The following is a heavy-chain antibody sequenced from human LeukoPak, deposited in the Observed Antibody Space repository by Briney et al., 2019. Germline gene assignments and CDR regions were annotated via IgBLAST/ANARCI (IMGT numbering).Heavy chain of an antibody. Sequence: SETLSLTCTVSGASVSSDYWSWIRQPPGKGLEWIGYVYYSGSTNYNPSLKSRATISVDTSKNQFSLKLSSVTAADTAVYYCARSPHCTGGSCYHYYYYGLDVWGQGTTVTVSS. J-gene: IGHJ6*02. CDR3: ARSPHCTGGSCYHYYYYGLDV. CDR1: GASVSSDY. V-gene: IGHV4-59*08. D-gene: IGHD2-15*01. CDR2: VYYSGST.